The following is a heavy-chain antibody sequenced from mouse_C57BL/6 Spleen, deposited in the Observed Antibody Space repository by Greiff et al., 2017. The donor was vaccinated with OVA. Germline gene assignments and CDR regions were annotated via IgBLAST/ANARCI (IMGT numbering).Heavy chain of an antibody. D-gene: IGHD1-1*01. CDR3: ARGYYFYAMDY. V-gene: IGHV1-26*01. CDR2: INPNNGGT. Sequence: EVQLKQSGPELVKPGASVKISCKASGYTFTDYYMNWVKQSHGKSLEWIGDINPNNGGTSYNQKFKGKATLTVDKSSSTAYMELRSLTSEDSAVYYCARGYYFYAMDYWGQGTSVTVSS. CDR1: GYTFTDYY. J-gene: IGHJ4*01.